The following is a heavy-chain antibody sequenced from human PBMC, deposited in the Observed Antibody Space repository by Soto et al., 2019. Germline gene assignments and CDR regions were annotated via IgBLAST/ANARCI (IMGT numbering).Heavy chain of an antibody. CDR1: GFTFSSYS. V-gene: IGHV3-21*01. D-gene: IGHD1-26*01. Sequence: EVQLVESGGGLDKPGGSLRLSCAASGFTFSSYSMNWVRQAPGKGLEWVSSISSSSSYIYYADSVKGRFTISRDNAKNSLYLQMNSLRAEDTAVYYCARDRNSGSYHYYGMDVWGQGTTVTVSS. CDR2: ISSSSSYI. J-gene: IGHJ6*02. CDR3: ARDRNSGSYHYYGMDV.